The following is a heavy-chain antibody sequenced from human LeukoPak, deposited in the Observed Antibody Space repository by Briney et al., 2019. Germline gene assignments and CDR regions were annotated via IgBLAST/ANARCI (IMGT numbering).Heavy chain of an antibody. CDR2: IYTSGST. CDR1: GGSISSYY. Sequence: SETLSLTCTVPGGSISSYYWSWVRQPVGKGLEWIGRIYTSGSTNYNPSLKSRVTMSVDTSKNQFSLKLSSVTAADTAVYYCARVGSQLNSSSWPYYYYYYMDVWGKGTTVTVSS. J-gene: IGHJ6*03. V-gene: IGHV4-4*07. D-gene: IGHD6-13*01. CDR3: ARVGSQLNSSSWPYYYYYYMDV.